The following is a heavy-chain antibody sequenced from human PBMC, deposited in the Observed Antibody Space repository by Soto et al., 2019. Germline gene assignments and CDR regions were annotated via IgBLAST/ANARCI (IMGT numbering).Heavy chain of an antibody. V-gene: IGHV3-11*01. CDR2: IDNSGTIK. Sequence: SLTISFAAARFTLSDYYLTLISQTPGKGLEWVSYIDNSGTIKYYADSVKGRFTISRDKTKNSLSLQMNSLGAEDTAIYYCARIEGDCSGGSCYSGGFDYWGQGALVTVSS. D-gene: IGHD2-15*01. CDR1: RFTLSDYY. CDR3: ARIEGDCSGGSCYSGGFDY. J-gene: IGHJ4*02.